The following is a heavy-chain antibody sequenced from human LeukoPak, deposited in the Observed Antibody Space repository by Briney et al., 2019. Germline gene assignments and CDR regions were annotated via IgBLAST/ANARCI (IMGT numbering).Heavy chain of an antibody. V-gene: IGHV1-18*01. CDR2: ISAYNGNT. J-gene: IGHJ4*02. CDR3: ARPIVVVPAALVFDY. Sequence: ASVKVSCKASGYTFTSYGISWVRQAPGEGLEWMGWISAYNGNTNYAQKLQGRVTMTTDTSTSTAYMELRSLRSDDTAVYYCARPIVVVPAALVFDYWGQGTLVTVSS. CDR1: GYTFTSYG. D-gene: IGHD2-2*01.